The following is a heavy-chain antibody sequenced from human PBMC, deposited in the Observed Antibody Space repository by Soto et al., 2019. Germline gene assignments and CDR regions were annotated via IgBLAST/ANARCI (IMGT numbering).Heavy chain of an antibody. CDR2: IYPGHSDT. D-gene: IGHD5-18*01. Sequence: GESLKISCKGSGYSFVSYWIAWVRQMPGKGLEWMGSIYPGHSDTTYSPSIQGQVTISADKSSTTVYLQWNTLKASDTAMYYCAKTDGYEVEYWGQGTQVTVSS. V-gene: IGHV5-51*01. CDR3: AKTDGYEVEY. CDR1: GYSFVSYW. J-gene: IGHJ4*02.